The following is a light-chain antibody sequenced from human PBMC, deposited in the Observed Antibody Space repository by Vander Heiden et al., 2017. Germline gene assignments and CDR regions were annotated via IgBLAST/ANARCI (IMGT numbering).Light chain of an antibody. CDR1: KLGDKY. CDR3: QAWDSSTVV. J-gene: IGLJ2*01. Sequence: SYELTQPPSVSVSPGQPASITCSGDKLGDKYACWYQQKPGQSPVLVIYQDSKRPSGIPERFSGSTSGNTATLTISGTQAVDEAYYYCQAWDSSTVVFGGGTKLTVL. V-gene: IGLV3-1*01. CDR2: QDS.